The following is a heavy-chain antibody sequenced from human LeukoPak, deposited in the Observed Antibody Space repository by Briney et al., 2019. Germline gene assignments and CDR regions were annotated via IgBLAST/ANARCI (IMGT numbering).Heavy chain of an antibody. D-gene: IGHD3-22*01. J-gene: IGHJ4*02. CDR1: GFTFSSYW. V-gene: IGHV3-74*01. Sequence: GGSLRLSCAASGFTFSSYWMYWVRQAPGKGLVWISRINGDGSTTHHADFVKGRFTISRDNVKNTLYLQMNSLRAEDTAVYYCARDPHYYDSSGYYYDWGQGTLVTVSS. CDR3: ARDPHYYDSSGYYYD. CDR2: INGDGSTT.